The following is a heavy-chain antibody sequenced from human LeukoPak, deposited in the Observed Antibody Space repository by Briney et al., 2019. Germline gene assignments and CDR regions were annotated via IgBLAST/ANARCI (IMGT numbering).Heavy chain of an antibody. CDR2: IYPGDSDT. CDR1: GYSFTSYW. Sequence: GESLKISCKGSGYSFTSYWIGWVRQMPGKGLEWMGIIYPGDSDTRYSPSFQGQVTISADKSISTAYLQWSSLKASDTAMYYCARHGLRSSWQNGGENYYYGMDVWGQGTTVTVSS. CDR3: ARHGLRSSWQNGGENYYYGMDV. D-gene: IGHD6-13*01. V-gene: IGHV5-51*01. J-gene: IGHJ6*02.